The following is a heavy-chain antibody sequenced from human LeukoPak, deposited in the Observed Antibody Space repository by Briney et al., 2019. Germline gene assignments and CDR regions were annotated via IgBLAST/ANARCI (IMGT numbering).Heavy chain of an antibody. Sequence: NTSETLSLTCAVSGDSISSGSYSWSWIRQPPGKGLEWIGYISHSGNTYYSPSLKSRVTISVDNSKNQFSLKLTSVTAADTAVYYCARYSTTWPYWYFDLWGRGTLVTVSS. V-gene: IGHV4-30-2*01. D-gene: IGHD2/OR15-2a*01. J-gene: IGHJ2*01. CDR1: GDSISSGSYS. CDR2: ISHSGNT. CDR3: ARYSTTWPYWYFDL.